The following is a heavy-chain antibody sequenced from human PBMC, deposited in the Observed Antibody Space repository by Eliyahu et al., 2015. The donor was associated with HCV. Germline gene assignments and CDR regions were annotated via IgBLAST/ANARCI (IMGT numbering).Heavy chain of an antibody. CDR2: ISSSSTYI. V-gene: IGHV3-21*01. J-gene: IGHJ4*02. Sequence: EVQLVESGGGLVKPGGSLXLSCAASGFXXTNYNMNWVRQAPGEGLEWVSSISSSSTYIYYAASVKGRFTISRDNAKNSLYLQMNSLRAEDTAVYYCARVFCGGGSCYDDYWGQGTLVTVSS. CDR1: GFXXTNYN. D-gene: IGHD2-15*01. CDR3: ARVFCGGGSCYDDY.